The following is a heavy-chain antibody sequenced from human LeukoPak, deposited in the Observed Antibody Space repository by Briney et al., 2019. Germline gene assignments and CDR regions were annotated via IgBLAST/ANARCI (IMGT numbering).Heavy chain of an antibody. CDR2: INHSGST. V-gene: IGHV4-34*01. Sequence: SETLSLTCAVYGGSFSGYYWSWIRQPPGKGLEWIGEINHSGSTSYNPSLKSRVTISVDTSKNQFSLKLSSVTAADTAVYYCARGLRPDFWSGYSTTQYYYYGMDVWGQGTTVTVSS. CDR3: ARGLRPDFWSGYSTTQYYYYGMDV. D-gene: IGHD3-3*01. J-gene: IGHJ6*02. CDR1: GGSFSGYY.